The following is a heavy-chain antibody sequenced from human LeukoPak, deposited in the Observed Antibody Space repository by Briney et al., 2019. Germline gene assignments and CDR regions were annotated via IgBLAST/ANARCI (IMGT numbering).Heavy chain of an antibody. V-gene: IGHV1-69*05. Sequence: SVKVSCKASGGTFSSYAISLVRQAPGQGLEWMGRIIPIFGTANYAQKFQGRVTITTDESTSTAYMELSSLRSEDTAVYYCAREGYSYGLEFPYYFDYWGQGTLVAVSS. CDR3: AREGYSYGLEFPYYFDY. D-gene: IGHD5-18*01. CDR1: GGTFSSYA. CDR2: IIPIFGTA. J-gene: IGHJ4*02.